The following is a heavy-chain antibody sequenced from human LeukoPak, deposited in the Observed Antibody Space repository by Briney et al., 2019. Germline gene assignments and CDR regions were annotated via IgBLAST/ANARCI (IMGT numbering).Heavy chain of an antibody. Sequence: SETLSLTCTVSGGSITNYYWSWIRQPPGKGLEWIGFSYYNGNTNYNPSLKSRVTISVDMSKNQFSLSLRSVTAADTAVYYCARDGGSSYFDYWGQGTLVTVSS. V-gene: IGHV4-59*01. CDR1: GGSITNYY. CDR2: SYYNGNT. J-gene: IGHJ4*02. D-gene: IGHD1-26*01. CDR3: ARDGGSSYFDY.